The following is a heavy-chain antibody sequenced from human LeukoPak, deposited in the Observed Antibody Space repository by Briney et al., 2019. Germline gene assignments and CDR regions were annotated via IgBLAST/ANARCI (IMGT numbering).Heavy chain of an antibody. Sequence: GGSLRLSCAASGFTFSSYGMHWVRQAPGKGLEWVAFIRYDGSNKYYADSVKGRFTISRDNSKNTLYLQMNSLRAEDTAVYYCARSRYYFDYWGQGTLVTVSS. CDR1: GFTFSSYG. CDR2: IRYDGSNK. CDR3: ARSRYYFDY. V-gene: IGHV3-30*02. J-gene: IGHJ4*02.